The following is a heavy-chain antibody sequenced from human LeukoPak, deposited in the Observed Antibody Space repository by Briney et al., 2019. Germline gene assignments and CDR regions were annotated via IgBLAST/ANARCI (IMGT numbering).Heavy chain of an antibody. J-gene: IGHJ6*03. D-gene: IGHD2-2*01. V-gene: IGHV1-8*01. Sequence: GASEKVPCKASGYTFTSYDINWVRQATGQGLEWMGWMNPNSGNTGYAQKFQGRVTMTRNTSISTAYMELSSLRSEDTAVYYCVILLVVPAANMDVWGKGTTVTVSS. CDR1: GYTFTSYD. CDR3: VILLVVPAANMDV. CDR2: MNPNSGNT.